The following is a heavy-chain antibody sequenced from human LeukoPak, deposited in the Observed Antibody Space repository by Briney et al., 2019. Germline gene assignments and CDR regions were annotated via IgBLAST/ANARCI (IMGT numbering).Heavy chain of an antibody. CDR1: GFTFSSYA. CDR2: IGGRGVDI. Sequence: GGSLRLSCAASGFTFSSYAMSWVRQAPGKGLEWVSAIGGRGVDIYYADSVKGRFTISRDNSKNTLYLQVKSLRAEDTAVFYCAIIISGWSAFDIWGQGTMVTVSS. CDR3: AIIISGWSAFDI. J-gene: IGHJ3*02. V-gene: IGHV3-23*01. D-gene: IGHD6-19*01.